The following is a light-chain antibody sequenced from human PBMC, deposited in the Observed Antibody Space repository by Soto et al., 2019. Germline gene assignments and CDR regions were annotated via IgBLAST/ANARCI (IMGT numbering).Light chain of an antibody. Sequence: ESLLTQSPGTLSLSPGERATLSCRASRSVSSRYITWYQPKPGQAPRLLIYGASIRATGIPDRFSGSGSGTDFTLTISRLDPEDFAVYYCQQFGDSPPAFTFGEGTKLEI. CDR3: QQFGDSPPAFT. CDR2: GAS. J-gene: IGKJ2*01. CDR1: RSVSSRY. V-gene: IGKV3-20*01.